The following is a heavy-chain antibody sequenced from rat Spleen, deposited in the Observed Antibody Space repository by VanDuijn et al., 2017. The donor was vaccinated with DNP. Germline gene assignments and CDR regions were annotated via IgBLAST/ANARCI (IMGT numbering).Heavy chain of an antibody. CDR1: GFTFSDYY. CDR3: ARPWELGFAY. V-gene: IGHV5-22*01. Sequence: EVQLVETGGDLVPPGRSLKLSCAASGFTFSDYYMAWVRQAPTKGLEWVAYISYDGGSTYYGDSVKGRFTISRDNAKSTLYLQMNSLRSEDMATYYCARPWELGFAYWGQGTLVTVSS. D-gene: IGHD5-1*01. CDR2: ISYDGGST. J-gene: IGHJ3*01.